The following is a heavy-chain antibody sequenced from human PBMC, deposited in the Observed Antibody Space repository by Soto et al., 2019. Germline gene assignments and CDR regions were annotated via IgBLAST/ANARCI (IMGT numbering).Heavy chain of an antibody. CDR3: AGESVTSSMSLTCMGYHFYGLEV. CDR1: GGTFNSHT. J-gene: IGHJ6*02. CDR2: IMPMFGVT. D-gene: IGHD2-2*01. Sequence: QVQLVQSGAEVKKPGSSVKVSCRAPGGTFNSHTITWVRQAPGQGLEWMGGIMPMFGVTNYARKFQGRLTINANEYKTSDYMGLMGTPAEKTAEYYCAGESVTSSMSLTCMGYHFYGLEVWGQGTTFNV. V-gene: IGHV1-69*12.